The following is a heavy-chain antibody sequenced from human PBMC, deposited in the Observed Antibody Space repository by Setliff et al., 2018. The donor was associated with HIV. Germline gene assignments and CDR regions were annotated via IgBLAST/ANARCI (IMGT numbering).Heavy chain of an antibody. J-gene: IGHJ5*02. D-gene: IGHD5-12*01. V-gene: IGHV1-69*13. Sequence: SVKVSCKASGGTFSLYAINWVRQAPGQGLEWMGGIIPIFNTANYAQKFQGRVTMTADGSTSTAYMELSSLRFEDTATYYCARDQATGYEKVWFSWIDPWGQGTLVTVSS. CDR1: GGTFSLYA. CDR2: IIPIFNTA. CDR3: ARDQATGYEKVWFSWIDP.